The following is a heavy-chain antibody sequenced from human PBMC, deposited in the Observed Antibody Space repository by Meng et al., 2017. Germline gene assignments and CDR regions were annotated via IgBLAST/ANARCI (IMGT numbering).Heavy chain of an antibody. CDR2: IYYSGST. Sequence: QVDLQESGPVLVKPSATLSPNGTVSGGSISSYYWSWIRQPPGKGLEWIGYIYYSGSTNYNPSLKSRVTISVDTSKNQFSLKLSSVTAADTAVYYCARGYSYVEAGGYYFDYWGQGTLVTVSS. CDR1: GGSISSYY. CDR3: ARGYSYVEAGGYYFDY. V-gene: IGHV4-59*01. J-gene: IGHJ4*02. D-gene: IGHD5-18*01.